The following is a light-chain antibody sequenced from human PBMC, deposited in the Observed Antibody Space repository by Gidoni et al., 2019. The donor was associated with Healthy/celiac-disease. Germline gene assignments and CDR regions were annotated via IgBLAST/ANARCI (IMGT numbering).Light chain of an antibody. CDR3: QQYNSYSHT. CDR2: DAS. J-gene: IGKJ2*01. Sequence: DIQMTQSPSTLSASVGDRVTITCRARQSISSWLAWYQQKPGKAHKLLIYDASSLESGVPSRFSGSGSGTEFTLTISSLQPDDFATYYCQQYNSYSHTFGQGTKLEIK. V-gene: IGKV1-5*01. CDR1: QSISSW.